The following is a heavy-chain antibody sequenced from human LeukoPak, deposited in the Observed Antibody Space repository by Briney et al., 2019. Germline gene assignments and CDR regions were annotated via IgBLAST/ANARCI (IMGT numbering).Heavy chain of an antibody. D-gene: IGHD4-23*01. CDR3: ARGATVITPPLDY. CDR2: IGYSSYI. Sequence: GGSLRLSCAASGFTFSSYSMNWVRQAPGKGLEWVSSIGYSSYIYYADSVKGRFTISRDNAKSSLYLQLNSLRAEDTAVYYCARGATVITPPLDYWGQGTLVTVSP. CDR1: GFTFSSYS. J-gene: IGHJ4*02. V-gene: IGHV3-21*01.